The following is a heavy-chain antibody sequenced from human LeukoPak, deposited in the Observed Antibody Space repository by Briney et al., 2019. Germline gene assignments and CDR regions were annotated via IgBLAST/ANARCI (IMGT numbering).Heavy chain of an antibody. Sequence: PGGSLRLSCAASGFTFSNYAMSWVRQAPGKGLEWVSAISGSGGSTYYADSVKGRFTISRDNSKNTLYLQMNSLRAEDTAVYYCAKDFLWFGESYTPFDYWGQGTLVTVSS. CDR1: GFTFSNYA. CDR3: AKDFLWFGESYTPFDY. J-gene: IGHJ4*02. CDR2: ISGSGGST. V-gene: IGHV3-23*01. D-gene: IGHD3-10*01.